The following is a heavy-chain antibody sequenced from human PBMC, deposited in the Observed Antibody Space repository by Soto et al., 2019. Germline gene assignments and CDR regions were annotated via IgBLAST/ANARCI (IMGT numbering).Heavy chain of an antibody. Sequence: QGQLLQSGDEVKKPGASVRVSCRASGYDFTSYGISWVRQAPGQGLEWVSWISAYNGKRDTAQKFLGRVTMTLDTSTDTAHMELGDLTSADTAVYYCARGRIVASIHDAFEIWVQGTMVAVSS. CDR1: GYDFTSYG. V-gene: IGHV1-18*01. D-gene: IGHD2-21*01. J-gene: IGHJ3*02. CDR2: ISAYNGKR. CDR3: ARGRIVASIHDAFEI.